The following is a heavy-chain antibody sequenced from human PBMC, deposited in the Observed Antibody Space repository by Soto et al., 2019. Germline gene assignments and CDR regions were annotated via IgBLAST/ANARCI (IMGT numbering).Heavy chain of an antibody. CDR3: ASGTGYHLYY. Sequence: PGGPLRLSCAASGFTFSSYAMHWVRQAPGKGLEYVSAISSNGGSTYYANSVKGRFTISRDNSKNTLYLQMGSLRAEDMAVYYCASGTGYHLYYWGQGTLVTVSS. J-gene: IGHJ4*02. CDR1: GFTFSSYA. CDR2: ISSNGGST. V-gene: IGHV3-64*01. D-gene: IGHD5-18*01.